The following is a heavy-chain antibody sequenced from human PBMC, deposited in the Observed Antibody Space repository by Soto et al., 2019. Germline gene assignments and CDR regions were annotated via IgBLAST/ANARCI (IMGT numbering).Heavy chain of an antibody. CDR2: TYYRSKWYY. V-gene: IGHV6-1*01. CDR3: ASEDGNDTFVM. Sequence: SQTLALTCVISGESVSSNSAAWSWIRQSPSRGLEWLGRTYYRSKWYYDYAVSVKSRITIXXDXXXNXVXXXLXSVTPEDTAVYYCASEDGNDTFVMWGQGSVVTVS. D-gene: IGHD2-15*01. J-gene: IGHJ3*02. CDR1: GESVSSNSAA.